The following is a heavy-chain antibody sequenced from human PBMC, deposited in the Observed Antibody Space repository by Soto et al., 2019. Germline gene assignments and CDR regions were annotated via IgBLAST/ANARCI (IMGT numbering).Heavy chain of an antibody. CDR2: IKSKTDGGTT. CDR3: TTEGDDYIWGSYLDFDY. Sequence: GESLKISCAASGFTFSNAWMSWVRQAPGKGLEWVGRIKSKTDGGTTDYAAPVKGRFTISRDDSKNTLYLQMNSLKTEDTAVYYCTTEGDDYIWGSYLDFDYWGQGTLVTVSS. D-gene: IGHD3-16*01. V-gene: IGHV3-15*01. CDR1: GFTFSNAW. J-gene: IGHJ4*02.